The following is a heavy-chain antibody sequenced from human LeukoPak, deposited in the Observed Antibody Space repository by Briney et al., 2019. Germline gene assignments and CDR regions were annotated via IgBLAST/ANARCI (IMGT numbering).Heavy chain of an antibody. CDR1: GYTFTSHG. CDR3: ARDFKGYYYDSSGFGY. Sequence: ASVKVSCKTSGYTFTSHGISWVRQAPGQGLEWMGWITVYNGKTNYAQKLHDRVTVTSDTATSTAYMELRSLRSDDTAVYYCARDFKGYYYDSSGFGYWGQGTLVTVSS. D-gene: IGHD3-22*01. V-gene: IGHV1-18*01. CDR2: ITVYNGKT. J-gene: IGHJ4*02.